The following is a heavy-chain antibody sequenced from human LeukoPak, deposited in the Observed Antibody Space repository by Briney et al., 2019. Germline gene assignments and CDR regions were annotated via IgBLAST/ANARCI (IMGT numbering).Heavy chain of an antibody. Sequence: SETLSLTCTVSAYSISSGYYWGWIRQPPGKGLEWIRSIYHSGSTYYNSSLQSRVTISVGTSKNQFSLKLSSVTAADTAVYYCARDSAMEMATFSYWGQGTLVTVSS. J-gene: IGHJ4*02. V-gene: IGHV4-38-2*02. CDR1: AYSISSGYY. CDR2: IYHSGST. CDR3: ARDSAMEMATFSY. D-gene: IGHD5-24*01.